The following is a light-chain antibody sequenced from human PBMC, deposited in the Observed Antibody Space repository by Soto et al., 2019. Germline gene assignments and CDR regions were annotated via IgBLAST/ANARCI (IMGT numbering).Light chain of an antibody. V-gene: IGLV4-69*01. Sequence: QPVLTQSPSASASLGASVKLTCTLSSGHSSYAIAWHQQQPEKGPRYLMKLNSDGSHSKGDGIPDRFSGSSSGAERYLTISSLQSEDEAYYYCQTWGTGILVFGGGTKLTVL. CDR2: LNSDGSH. CDR1: SGHSSYA. J-gene: IGLJ2*01. CDR3: QTWGTGILV.